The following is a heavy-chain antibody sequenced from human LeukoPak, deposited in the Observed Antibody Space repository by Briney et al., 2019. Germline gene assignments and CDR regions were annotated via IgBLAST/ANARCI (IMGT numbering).Heavy chain of an antibody. D-gene: IGHD4-23*01. J-gene: IGHJ4*02. V-gene: IGHV3-23*01. Sequence: GGSLRLSCAASGFTFSSYAMSWVRQAPGKGLEWVSAITVSGGSTYYADSVKGRFTISRDNSKNTLYLQMNSLRAEDTAVYYCARNGGNSDYDYWGQGTLVTVSA. CDR3: ARNGGNSDYDY. CDR1: GFTFSSYA. CDR2: ITVSGGST.